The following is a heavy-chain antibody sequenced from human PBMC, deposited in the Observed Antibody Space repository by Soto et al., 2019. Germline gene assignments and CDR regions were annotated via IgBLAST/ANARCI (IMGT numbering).Heavy chain of an antibody. CDR3: AKKDSSGYYLDY. Sequence: PGGSLRLSCSASGFTFSSYGMHWVRQAPGKGLEWVAVISYDGSNKYYADSVKGRFTISRDNSKNTLYLQMNSLRAEDTAVYYCAKKDSSGYYLDYWGQGTLVTVSS. V-gene: IGHV3-30*18. J-gene: IGHJ4*02. D-gene: IGHD3-22*01. CDR1: GFTFSSYG. CDR2: ISYDGSNK.